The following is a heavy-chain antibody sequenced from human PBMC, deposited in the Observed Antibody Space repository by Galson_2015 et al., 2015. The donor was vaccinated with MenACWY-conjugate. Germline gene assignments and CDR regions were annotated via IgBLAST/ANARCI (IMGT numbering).Heavy chain of an antibody. CDR2: IYWDDDK. J-gene: IGHJ4*02. CDR1: GFSLTTSGVG. Sequence: PALVKPTQTLTLTCTFSGFSLTTSGVGVGWIRQPPGKALEWLAFIYWDDDKRYSPSLKSRLTITKDTSKNQEVLTVSNMDPVDTATYYCARRYCSTTSRYGCDYWGQGALVTVSS. V-gene: IGHV2-5*02. CDR3: ARRYCSTTSRYGCDY. D-gene: IGHD2-2*01.